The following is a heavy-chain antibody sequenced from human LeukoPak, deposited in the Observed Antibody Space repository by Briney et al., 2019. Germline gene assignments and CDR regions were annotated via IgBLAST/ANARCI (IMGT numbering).Heavy chain of an antibody. Sequence: PGGSLRLSCAASGFTFSSHWMHWVRQAPGKGLVWVSRINSDGSTTSYADSVKGRFTISRYNAKNTLYLQMNSLRAEDTAVYYCARVMYYYHSSGSIAVYYFDYWGQGTLVTVSS. CDR1: GFTFSSHW. D-gene: IGHD3-22*01. J-gene: IGHJ4*02. V-gene: IGHV3-74*01. CDR3: ARVMYYYHSSGSIAVYYFDY. CDR2: INSDGSTT.